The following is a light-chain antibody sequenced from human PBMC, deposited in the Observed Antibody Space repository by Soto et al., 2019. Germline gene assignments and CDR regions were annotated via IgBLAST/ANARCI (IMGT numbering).Light chain of an antibody. CDR2: NVS. Sequence: VVMTQSPLSLPVTLGQPASISCRSSQSLVYTDGNTYLNWFHQRPGQSPRRLIYNVSTRGSGVAVRLSGSGSGTDVTLKIRRVEAEDVGVYYCMQGTQWSYTFGPGTKVDIK. CDR3: MQGTQWSYT. V-gene: IGKV2-30*01. CDR1: QSLVYTDGNTY. J-gene: IGKJ3*01.